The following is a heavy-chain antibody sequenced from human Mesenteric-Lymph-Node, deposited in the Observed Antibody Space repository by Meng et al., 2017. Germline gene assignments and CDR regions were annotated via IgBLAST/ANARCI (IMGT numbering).Heavy chain of an antibody. CDR3: AHRSSYSSTWDTPIFDY. Sequence: SGPTLVKPTETLTLTCTFSGFSLTTSGVGVGWIRQPPGKALEWLVVIYWDDDKRYSPSLKSRLSVTKDTAKNLVVLAMTNMDPADTATYFCAHRSSYSSTWDTPIFDYWGQGTLVTVSS. CDR1: GFSLTTSGVG. CDR2: IYWDDDK. D-gene: IGHD6-13*01. V-gene: IGHV2-5*02. J-gene: IGHJ4*02.